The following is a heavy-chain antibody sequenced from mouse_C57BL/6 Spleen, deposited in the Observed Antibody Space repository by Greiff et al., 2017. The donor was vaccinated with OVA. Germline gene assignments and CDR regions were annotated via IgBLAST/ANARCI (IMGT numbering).Heavy chain of an antibody. V-gene: IGHV1-54*01. CDR1: GYAFTNYL. D-gene: IGHD2-1*01. CDR3: AREDYGNTWFAY. CDR2: INPGSGGT. Sequence: QVQLQQSGAELVRPGTSVKVSCKASGYAFTNYLIEWVKQRPGQGLEWIGVINPGSGGTNYNEKFKGKATLTADKSSSTAYMQLSSLTSEDSAVYFCAREDYGNTWFAYWGQGTLVTVSA. J-gene: IGHJ3*01.